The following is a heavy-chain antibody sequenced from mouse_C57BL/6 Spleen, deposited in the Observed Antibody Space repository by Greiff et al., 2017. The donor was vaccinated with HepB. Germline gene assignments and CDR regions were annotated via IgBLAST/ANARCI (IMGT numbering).Heavy chain of an antibody. J-gene: IGHJ1*03. D-gene: IGHD1-1*01. CDR2: IHPNSGST. Sequence: QVQLQQSGAELVKPGASVKLSCKASGYTFTSYWMHWVKQRPGQGLEWIGMIHPNSGSTNYNEKFKSKATLTVDKSSSTAYMQLSSLTSEDSAVYYCARSPITTVVPVWGTGTTVTVSS. CDR1: GYTFTSYW. CDR3: ARSPITTVVPV. V-gene: IGHV1-64*01.